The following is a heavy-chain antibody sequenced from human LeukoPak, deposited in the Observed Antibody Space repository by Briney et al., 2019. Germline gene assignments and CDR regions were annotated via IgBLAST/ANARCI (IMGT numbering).Heavy chain of an antibody. CDR1: GFTFSSYA. J-gene: IGHJ4*02. CDR3: ARDIGGYCSSTSCYPDY. CDR2: IKQDGSEK. Sequence: PGGSLRLSCAASGFTFSSYAMHWVRQAPGKGLEWVANIKQDGSEKYYVDSVKGRFTISRDNAKNSLYLQMNSLRAEDTAVYYCARDIGGYCSSTSCYPDYWGQGTLVTVSS. V-gene: IGHV3-7*01. D-gene: IGHD2-2*01.